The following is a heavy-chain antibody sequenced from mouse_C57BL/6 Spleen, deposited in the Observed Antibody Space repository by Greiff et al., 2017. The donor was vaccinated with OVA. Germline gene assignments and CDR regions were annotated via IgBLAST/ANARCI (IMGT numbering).Heavy chain of an antibody. CDR3: ARHLYDYDGNYFDY. Sequence: VKVVESGPGLVAPSQSLSITCTVSGFSLTSYGVHWVRQPPGKGLEWLVVIWSDGSTTYNSALKSRLSISKDNSKSQVFLKMNSLQTDDTAMYYCARHLYDYDGNYFDYWGQGTTLTVSS. J-gene: IGHJ2*01. CDR2: IWSDGST. D-gene: IGHD2-4*01. V-gene: IGHV2-6-1*01. CDR1: GFSLTSYG.